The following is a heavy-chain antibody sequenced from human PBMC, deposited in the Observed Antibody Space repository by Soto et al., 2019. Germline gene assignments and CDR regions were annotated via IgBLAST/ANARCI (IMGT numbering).Heavy chain of an antibody. CDR3: AKGRVVVPAILDY. Sequence: GGSLRLSCAASGFTFSSYGMHWVRQAPGKGLEWVAVISYDGSNKYYADSVKGRFTISRDNSKNTLYLQMNSLRAEDTAVYYCAKGRVVVPAILDYWGQGTLVTVSS. J-gene: IGHJ4*02. V-gene: IGHV3-30*18. CDR2: ISYDGSNK. CDR1: GFTFSSYG. D-gene: IGHD2-2*01.